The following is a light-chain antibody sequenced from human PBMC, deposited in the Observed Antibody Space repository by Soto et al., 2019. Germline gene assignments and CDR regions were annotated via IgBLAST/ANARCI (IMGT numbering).Light chain of an antibody. J-gene: IGKJ1*01. Sequence: DIVMTQSPDSLAVSLGERATINCKSSQSVLYSPNNKNYLAWYQQKPGQPPKLLIYWASTRESRVPDRFSGSGSGTDFTLTISSLQAEDVAVYYCQQYYSTPQTFGQGTKVEVK. CDR3: QQYYSTPQT. CDR2: WAS. V-gene: IGKV4-1*01. CDR1: QSVLYSPNNKNY.